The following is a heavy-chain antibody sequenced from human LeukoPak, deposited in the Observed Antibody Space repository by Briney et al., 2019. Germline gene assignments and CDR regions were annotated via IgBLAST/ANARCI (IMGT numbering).Heavy chain of an antibody. CDR1: GYAFTGYY. J-gene: IGHJ4*02. CDR2: INPHSGGT. D-gene: IGHD2-2*01. V-gene: IGHV1-2*02. CDR3: ARDGVCSSTSCQSFDY. Sequence: ASVKVSCKASGYAFTGYYLHWVRQAPGQGLEWMGWINPHSGGTHYAQQFQGRVTMARDTSISTAYMELSGLRYDDTAVYYCARDGVCSSTSCQSFDYWGQGTLVTVS.